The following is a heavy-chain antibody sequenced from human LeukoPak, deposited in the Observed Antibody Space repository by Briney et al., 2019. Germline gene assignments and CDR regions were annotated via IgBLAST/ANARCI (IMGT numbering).Heavy chain of an antibody. J-gene: IGHJ4*02. V-gene: IGHV3-23*01. CDR2: ISGIGGST. Sequence: GGSLRLSCVVSGITLSNYGMSWVRQAPGKGLEWVSAISGIGGSTYYADSVKGRFTISRDNSKNTLYLQMNSLRAEDTAVYYCAKELQSDYWGQGTLVTVSS. CDR1: GITLSNYG. CDR3: AKELQSDY. D-gene: IGHD4-11*01.